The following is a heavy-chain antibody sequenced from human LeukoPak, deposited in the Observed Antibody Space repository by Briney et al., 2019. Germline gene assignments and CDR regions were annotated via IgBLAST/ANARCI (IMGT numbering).Heavy chain of an antibody. D-gene: IGHD5-12*01. CDR1: GGSISSGGYY. CDR3: ARDHGPYSGYDLGAFDI. CDR2: IYYSGST. Sequence: PSETLSLTCTVSGGSISSGGYYWSWIRQHPGKGLEWIGCIYYSGSTYYNPSLKSRVTISVDTSKDQFSLKLSSVTAADTAVYYCARDHGPYSGYDLGAFDIWGQGTMVTVSS. V-gene: IGHV4-61*08. J-gene: IGHJ3*02.